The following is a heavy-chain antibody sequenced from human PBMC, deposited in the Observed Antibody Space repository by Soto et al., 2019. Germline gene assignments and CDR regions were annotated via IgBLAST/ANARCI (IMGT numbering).Heavy chain of an antibody. J-gene: IGHJ4*02. Sequence: QVQLQQWGAGLLKPSETLSLTCAVYGGSFSGYYWSWIRQPPGKGLEWIGEINHSGSTNYNPSLKSRVTISVDTSKNQFSLKLSSVTAAVTAVYYCARGTVTTATYLIDYWGQGTLVTVSS. D-gene: IGHD4-17*01. CDR3: ARGTVTTATYLIDY. CDR2: INHSGST. V-gene: IGHV4-34*01. CDR1: GGSFSGYY.